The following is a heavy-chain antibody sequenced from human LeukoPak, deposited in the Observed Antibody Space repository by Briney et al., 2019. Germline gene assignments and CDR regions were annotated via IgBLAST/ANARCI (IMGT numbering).Heavy chain of an antibody. V-gene: IGHV4-39*07. D-gene: IGHD6-19*01. CDR3: ARDRDSSGWAFDY. CDR1: GGSISSSSYY. J-gene: IGHJ4*02. Sequence: PSETLSLTCTVSGGSISSSSYYWGWIRQPPGKGLEWIGSIYYSGSTYYNPSLKSRVTISVDTSKNQFSLKLSSVTAADTAVYYCARDRDSSGWAFDYWGQGTLVTVSS. CDR2: IYYSGST.